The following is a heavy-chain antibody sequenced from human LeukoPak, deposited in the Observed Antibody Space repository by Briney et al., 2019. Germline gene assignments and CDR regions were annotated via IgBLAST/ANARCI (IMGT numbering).Heavy chain of an antibody. V-gene: IGHV4-59*01. Sequence: SETLSLTCTVSGGSISSYYWSWIRQPPGKGLEWIGYIYYSGSTNYNPSLKSRVTISVDTSKNQFSLNLTSVTAADTAVYYCARDRGSYPYWFDPWGQGTLVTVSS. J-gene: IGHJ5*02. CDR2: IYYSGST. CDR1: GGSISSYY. CDR3: ARDRGSYPYWFDP. D-gene: IGHD3-16*02.